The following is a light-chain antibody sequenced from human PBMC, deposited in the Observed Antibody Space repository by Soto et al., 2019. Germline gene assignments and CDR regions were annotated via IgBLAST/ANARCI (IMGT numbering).Light chain of an antibody. V-gene: IGKV3-20*01. J-gene: IGKJ3*01. CDR3: QHYDNTPPSVT. CDR2: GAS. CDR1: QSVSSDY. Sequence: EIVLTQSPDTLPLSPGERATLSCRASQSVSSDYLVWYQQTPGQAPRLLIYGASRRATGIPDRFSGSGSGPDFILTISRLEPEDFAVYYCQHYDNTPPSVTFGPGTKVDIK.